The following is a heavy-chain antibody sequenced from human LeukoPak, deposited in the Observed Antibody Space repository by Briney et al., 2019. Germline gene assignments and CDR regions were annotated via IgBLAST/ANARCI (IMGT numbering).Heavy chain of an antibody. CDR2: IYYSGST. Sequence: SETLSLTCSVSGGSISEISHSWGWIRQPPGKRLEWIGNIYYSGSTNNNPSLESRVVISVDTSRNQFSLTLTSVTATDTAVYYCARQGVVGATGFDFWGQGFLVTVSS. V-gene: IGHV4-39*01. CDR3: ARQGVVGATGFDF. D-gene: IGHD1-26*01. J-gene: IGHJ4*02. CDR1: GGSISEISHS.